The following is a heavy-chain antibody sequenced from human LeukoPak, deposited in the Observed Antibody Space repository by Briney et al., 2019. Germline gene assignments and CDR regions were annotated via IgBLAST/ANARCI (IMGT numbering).Heavy chain of an antibody. CDR1: GFTFSSYI. Sequence: GGTLRLSCAASGFTFSSYIMSWVRQAPGKGLEWVSAISGSGDSTYYADSVKGRFTISRDNSKNTLFLQMNSLRAEDTAVYYCAKSHASIWNVYDYWGQGTLVTVSS. J-gene: IGHJ4*02. D-gene: IGHD1-1*01. CDR3: AKSHASIWNVYDY. V-gene: IGHV3-23*01. CDR2: ISGSGDST.